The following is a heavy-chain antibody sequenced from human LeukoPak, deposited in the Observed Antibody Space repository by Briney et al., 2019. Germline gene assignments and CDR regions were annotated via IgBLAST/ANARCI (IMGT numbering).Heavy chain of an antibody. J-gene: IGHJ4*02. V-gene: IGHV3-7*01. CDR3: ARRGRRYYDTSAYYSD. Sequence: GGSLRLSCAASGFTFSNYWMTWARQAPGRGLEWVANIKQDGSEKYYVDSVKGRFTISRDNAKNSLYLQMNSLRAEDMAVYYCARRGRRYYDTSAYYSDWGQGTLVTVSS. CDR1: GFTFSNYW. D-gene: IGHD3-22*01. CDR2: IKQDGSEK.